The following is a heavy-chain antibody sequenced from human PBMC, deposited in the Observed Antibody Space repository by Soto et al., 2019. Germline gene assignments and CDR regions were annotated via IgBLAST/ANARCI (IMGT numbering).Heavy chain of an antibody. Sequence: SGPTLVNPTQTLTLTCTFSGFSLSTSGMCVSWIRQPPGKALEWLALIDWDEDKYYSTSLKTRLTISKDTSKNQVVLTMTNMDPVDTATYYCARTSRDYDFWSGYPANYGMDVWGQGTTVTVSS. D-gene: IGHD3-3*01. V-gene: IGHV2-70*01. J-gene: IGHJ6*02. CDR1: GFSLSTSGMC. CDR3: ARTSRDYDFWSGYPANYGMDV. CDR2: IDWDEDK.